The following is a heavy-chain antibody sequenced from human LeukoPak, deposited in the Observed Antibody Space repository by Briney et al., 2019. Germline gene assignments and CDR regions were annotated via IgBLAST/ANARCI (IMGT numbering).Heavy chain of an antibody. CDR3: ATEITMVRGVIITTGYFDY. D-gene: IGHD3-10*01. CDR1: GYTLTELS. J-gene: IGHJ4*02. V-gene: IGHV1-24*01. CDR2: FDPEDGET. Sequence: ASVTVSRKVSGYTLTELSMHWVRQAPGKGLEWMGGFDPEDGETIYAQKFQGRVTMTEDTSTDTAYMELSSLRSEDTAVYYCATEITMVRGVIITTGYFDYWGQGTLVTVSS.